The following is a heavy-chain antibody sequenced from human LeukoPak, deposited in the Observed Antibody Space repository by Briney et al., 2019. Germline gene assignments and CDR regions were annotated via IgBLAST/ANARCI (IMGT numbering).Heavy chain of an antibody. CDR2: ISYDGSNK. CDR3: ARNLGYCSSTSCYGGLDY. CDR1: GVTFSSYG. J-gene: IGHJ4*02. D-gene: IGHD2-2*01. Sequence: GGSLRLSCAASGVTFSSYGMHWVRQAPGKGLEWVAVISYDGSNKYYADSVKGRFTISRVNSKNTLYLQMNSLRAEDTAVYYCARNLGYCSSTSCYGGLDYWGQGTLVTVSS. V-gene: IGHV3-30*03.